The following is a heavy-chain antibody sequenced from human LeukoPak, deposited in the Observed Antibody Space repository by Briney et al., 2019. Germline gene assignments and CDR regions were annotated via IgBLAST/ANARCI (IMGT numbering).Heavy chain of an antibody. CDR2: IYYSGST. D-gene: IGHD6-13*01. CDR1: GGSISSGGYY. V-gene: IGHV4-31*03. J-gene: IGHJ4*02. Sequence: SETLSLTCTVSGGSISSGGYYWSWIRQHPGKGPEWIGYIYYSGSTYYNPSLKSRVTISVDTSKNQFSLKLSSVTAADTAVYYCAREGIAADGVDYWGQGTLVTVSS. CDR3: AREGIAADGVDY.